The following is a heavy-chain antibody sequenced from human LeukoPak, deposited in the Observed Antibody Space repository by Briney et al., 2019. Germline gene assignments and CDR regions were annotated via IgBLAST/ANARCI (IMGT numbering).Heavy chain of an antibody. D-gene: IGHD3-22*01. CDR1: GDTFSTDS. V-gene: IGHV1-69*06. Sequence: ASVKVSCKASGDTFSTDSIDWVRQAPGQVLEWMGGIIPIFGTANYAQNFQGRVTITADKSTSTAYMELSSLRSEDTAVYYCARDVSHYDTSGYYSIWGQGTLVTVSS. J-gene: IGHJ4*02. CDR3: ARDVSHYDTSGYYSI. CDR2: IIPIFGTA.